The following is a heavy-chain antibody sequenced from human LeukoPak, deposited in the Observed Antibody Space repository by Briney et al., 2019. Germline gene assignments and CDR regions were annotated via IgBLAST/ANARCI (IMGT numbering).Heavy chain of an antibody. Sequence: PSETLSLTCTVSGGSISSYYRSWIRQPAGKGLEWIGRIYTSGSTNYSPSLKSRVTMSVDTSKNQFSLKLSSVTAADTAVYYCARDRRVREFTYYYDSSGYSYFDYWGQGTLVTVSS. CDR1: GGSISSYY. CDR2: IYTSGST. D-gene: IGHD3-22*01. V-gene: IGHV4-4*07. J-gene: IGHJ4*02. CDR3: ARDRRVREFTYYYDSSGYSYFDY.